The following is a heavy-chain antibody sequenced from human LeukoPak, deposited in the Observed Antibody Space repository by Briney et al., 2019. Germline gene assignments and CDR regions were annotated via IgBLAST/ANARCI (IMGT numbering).Heavy chain of an antibody. D-gene: IGHD3-22*01. CDR1: GGSISSYY. CDR3: ARVRRYYDSSGYPSRLFDY. Sequence: SETLSLTCTVSGGSISSYYWSWIRQSPGKGLEWIGYIYDSVNTNYNPSLESRVAISVDTSKKQFSLKLTSVTAADTAVYYCARVRRYYDSSGYPSRLFDYWGQGTLVTVSS. J-gene: IGHJ4*02. CDR2: IYDSVNT. V-gene: IGHV4-59*01.